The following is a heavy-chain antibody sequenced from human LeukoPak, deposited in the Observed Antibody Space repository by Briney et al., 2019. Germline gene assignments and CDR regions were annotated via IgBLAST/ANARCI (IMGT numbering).Heavy chain of an antibody. CDR1: GGSISSYY. Sequence: SETLSLTCTVSGGSISSYYWSWIRQPAGKGLEWIGRIYTSGSTNYNPSLKSRVTMSVDTSKNQFSLKLSSVTAADTAVYYCARAELLWFGELSNGDAFDIWGQGTMVTVSS. CDR2: IYTSGST. D-gene: IGHD3-10*01. V-gene: IGHV4-4*07. CDR3: ARAELLWFGELSNGDAFDI. J-gene: IGHJ3*02.